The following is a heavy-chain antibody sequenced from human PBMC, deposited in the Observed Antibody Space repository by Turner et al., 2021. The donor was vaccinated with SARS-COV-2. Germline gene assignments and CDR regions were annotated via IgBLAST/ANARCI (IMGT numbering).Heavy chain of an antibody. CDR1: GGSISSSSYY. CDR3: ARDGGDPPRYFQH. J-gene: IGHJ1*01. V-gene: IGHV4-39*02. CDR2: NYYSRST. Sequence: QLQLQESGPGLVKPSETLFLTCTVSGGSISSSSYYWGWLRQPPGKGLEWIGSNYYSRSTYYNPSLKGRVTISVDTSKNQFSLKLSSVTAADTAVYYCARDGGDPPRYFQHWGQGTLVTVSS. D-gene: IGHD2-21*02.